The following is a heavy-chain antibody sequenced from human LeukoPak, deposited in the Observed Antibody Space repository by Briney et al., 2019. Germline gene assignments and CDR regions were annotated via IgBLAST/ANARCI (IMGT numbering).Heavy chain of an antibody. Sequence: SETLSLTCTVSGGSISSSGYYWGWIRQPPGKGLEWIGSIYYSGSTYYNPSLKSRVTISVDTSKNQFSLKLSSVTAADTAVYYCAREGAYDSSGYYEDYWGQGTLVTVSS. J-gene: IGHJ4*02. V-gene: IGHV4-39*07. D-gene: IGHD3-22*01. CDR1: GGSISSSGYY. CDR3: AREGAYDSSGYYEDY. CDR2: IYYSGST.